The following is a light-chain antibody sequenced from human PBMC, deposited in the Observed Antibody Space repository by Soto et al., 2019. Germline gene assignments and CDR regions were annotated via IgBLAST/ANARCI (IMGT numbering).Light chain of an antibody. CDR3: QQYNSYSWT. CDR1: QSISSW. V-gene: IGKV1-5*01. Sequence: IHMTQSSSTMSASVGHSVTITRRASQSISSWLAWYQQKTGKAPKLLIYDASSLESGVPSRFSGSGYGTEFNLTISSLQTDDFATYYCQQYNSYSWTFGQGTKVDIK. CDR2: DAS. J-gene: IGKJ1*01.